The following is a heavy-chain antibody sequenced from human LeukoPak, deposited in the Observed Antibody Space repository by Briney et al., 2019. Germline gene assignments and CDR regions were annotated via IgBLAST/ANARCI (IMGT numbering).Heavy chain of an antibody. J-gene: IGHJ5*02. CDR2: IRYDGSNK. V-gene: IGHV3-30*02. CDR1: GFTFSRYC. D-gene: IGHD6-19*01. Sequence: GGSLRLSCEASGFTFSRYCMHWVRQAPDKGLEWVAFIRYDGSNKYYADSVKGRFTISRDNSKNTLYLQMNNLRAEDTAVYYCAKEESDTSGWNWFDPWGQGTLVTVSS. CDR3: AKEESDTSGWNWFDP.